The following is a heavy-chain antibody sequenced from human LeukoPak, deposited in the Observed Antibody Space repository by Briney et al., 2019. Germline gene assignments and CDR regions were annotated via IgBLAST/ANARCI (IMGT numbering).Heavy chain of an antibody. V-gene: IGHV3-21*05. CDR2: ISSSSSYI. D-gene: IGHD7-27*01. CDR1: GFPFNIYT. J-gene: IGHJ2*01. CDR3: ANPWGSGWYFDV. Sequence: GGSLRLSCAASGFPFNIYTMNWVRQAPGKGLEWVSYISSSSSYIFYADSVKGRFTISRDNAKNSLYLQMNSLRAEDTAVYYCANPWGSGWYFDVWGRGTLVTVSS.